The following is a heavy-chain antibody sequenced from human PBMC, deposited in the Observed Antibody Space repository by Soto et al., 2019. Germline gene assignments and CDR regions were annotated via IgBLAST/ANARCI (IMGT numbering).Heavy chain of an antibody. CDR1: GGSISSSSYY. Sequence: PSETLSLTCTVSGGSISSSSYYWGWIRQPPGKGLEWIGSIYYSGSTYYNPSLKSRVTISVDTSKNQFSLKLSSVTAADTDVYYCARPISSGYEHHDAFDIWGQGTMVTVSS. V-gene: IGHV4-39*01. CDR3: ARPISSGYEHHDAFDI. CDR2: IYYSGST. J-gene: IGHJ3*02. D-gene: IGHD5-12*01.